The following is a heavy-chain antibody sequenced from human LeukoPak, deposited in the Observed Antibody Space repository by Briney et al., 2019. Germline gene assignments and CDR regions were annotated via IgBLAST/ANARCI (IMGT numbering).Heavy chain of an antibody. Sequence: ASVKVSCKASGYTFTSYGISWVRQAPGQGLEWMGWISAYNGNTNYAQKLQGRVTMTTDTSTSTAYMELSSLRSEDTAVYYCARDPYSSNPEVDCYYYGMDVWGQGTTVTVSS. CDR2: ISAYNGNT. CDR1: GYTFTSYG. J-gene: IGHJ6*02. D-gene: IGHD6-19*01. V-gene: IGHV1-18*01. CDR3: ARDPYSSNPEVDCYYYGMDV.